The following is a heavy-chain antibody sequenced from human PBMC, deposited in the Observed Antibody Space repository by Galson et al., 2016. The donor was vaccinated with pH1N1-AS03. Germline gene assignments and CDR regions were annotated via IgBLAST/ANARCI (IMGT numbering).Heavy chain of an antibody. D-gene: IGHD3-16*01. CDR1: GGSISSGSYY. CDR3: AGGSPAPFDY. J-gene: IGHJ4*02. CDR2: IYTSGST. V-gene: IGHV4-61*02. Sequence: TLSLTCTVSGGSISSGSYYWSWIRQPAGKGLEWIGRIYTSGSTNYNPSLKSRVTISIDTSKNQFSLKLSSVTAADTAVYYCAGGSPAPFDYWGQGTLFTVSS.